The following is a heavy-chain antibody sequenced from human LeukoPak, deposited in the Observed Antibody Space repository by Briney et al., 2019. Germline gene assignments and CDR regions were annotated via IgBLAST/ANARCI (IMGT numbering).Heavy chain of an antibody. CDR1: GFTFSSYW. D-gene: IGHD3-22*01. CDR2: IKQDGSEK. J-gene: IGHJ4*02. Sequence: GGSLRLSCAASGFTFSSYWMSWVRQAPGKGLEWVANIKQDGSEKYYVDSVKGRFTISRDNAKNSLYLQMNSLRAEDTAVYYCAREEYYDSSGYLFDYWGQGTLVTVSS. V-gene: IGHV3-7*01. CDR3: AREEYYDSSGYLFDY.